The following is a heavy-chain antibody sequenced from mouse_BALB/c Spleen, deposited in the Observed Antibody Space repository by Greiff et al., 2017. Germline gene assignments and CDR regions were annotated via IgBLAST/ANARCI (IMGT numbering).Heavy chain of an antibody. CDR1: GFNIKDYY. V-gene: IGHV14-1*02. J-gene: IGHJ3*01. CDR3: GGVRQLGLPAWFAY. CDR2: IDPENGNT. Sequence: EVQLQQSGAELVRPGALVKLSCKASGFNIKDYYMHWVKQRPEQGLAWIGWIDPENGNTIYDPKFQGKASITADTSSNTAYLQLSSLTSEDTAVYYCGGVRQLGLPAWFAYGGQGTLVTVSA. D-gene: IGHD3-2*01.